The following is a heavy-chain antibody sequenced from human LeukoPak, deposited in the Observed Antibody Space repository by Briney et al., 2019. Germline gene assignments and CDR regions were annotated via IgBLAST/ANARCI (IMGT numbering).Heavy chain of an antibody. Sequence: ASLKVSCKASGYTFTSYDINWVRQATGQGLEWMGWMNPNSGNTGYAQKFQGRVTITRNTSISTAYMELSSLRSEDTAVYYCARDGLAAATLHWCFDLWGRGTLVTVSS. CDR2: MNPNSGNT. CDR1: GYTFTSYD. CDR3: ARDGLAAATLHWCFDL. D-gene: IGHD2-15*01. V-gene: IGHV1-8*03. J-gene: IGHJ2*01.